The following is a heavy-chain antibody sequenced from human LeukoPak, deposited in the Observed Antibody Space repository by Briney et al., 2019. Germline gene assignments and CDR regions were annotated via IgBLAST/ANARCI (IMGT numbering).Heavy chain of an antibody. CDR3: AKDKNDHGDYYYMDV. J-gene: IGHJ6*03. CDR1: GFTFSSYA. CDR2: IRFDGSNK. Sequence: PGGSLRLSCAASGFTFSSYAMHWVRQAPGKGLEWVAFIRFDGSNKYYADSVKGRFTISRDNSKNTLYLQMNSLRPEDTAVYYCAKDKNDHGDYYYMDVWGKGTTVTVSS. V-gene: IGHV3-30*02. D-gene: IGHD4-17*01.